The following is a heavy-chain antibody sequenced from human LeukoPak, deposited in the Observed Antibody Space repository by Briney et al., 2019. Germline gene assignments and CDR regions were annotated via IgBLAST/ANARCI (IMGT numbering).Heavy chain of an antibody. J-gene: IGHJ6*02. CDR3: ARYCSSTSCYTYGMDV. D-gene: IGHD2-2*01. V-gene: IGHV3-21*01. Sequence: GGSLRLSCAASGFTFSSYSMNWVRQAPGKGLEWVSSISSSSSYIYYADSVKGRFTISRDNSKNTLYLQMNSLRAEDTAVYYCARYCSSTSCYTYGMDVWGQGTTVTVSS. CDR1: GFTFSSYS. CDR2: ISSSSSYI.